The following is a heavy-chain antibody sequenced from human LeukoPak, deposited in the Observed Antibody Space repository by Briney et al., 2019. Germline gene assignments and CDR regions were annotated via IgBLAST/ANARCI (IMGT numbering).Heavy chain of an antibody. CDR3: ATDRGFYDSSGYYFNWFDP. Sequence: AASVKVSCKVSGYTLTELSMHWVRQAPGKGLEWMGGFDAEDGETIYAQKFQGRVTMTEDTSTDTAYMELSSLRSEDTAVYYCATDRGFYDSSGYYFNWFDPWGQGTLVTVSS. J-gene: IGHJ5*02. V-gene: IGHV1-24*01. CDR2: FDAEDGET. CDR1: GYTLTELS. D-gene: IGHD3-22*01.